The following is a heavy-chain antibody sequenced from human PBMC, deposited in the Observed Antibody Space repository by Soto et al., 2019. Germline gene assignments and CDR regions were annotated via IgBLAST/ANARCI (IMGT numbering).Heavy chain of an antibody. D-gene: IGHD4-17*01. CDR3: AAVGTTSDAFDI. J-gene: IGHJ3*02. CDR2: IVVGSGNT. CDR1: GFTFTSSA. Sequence: SAKVSCKACGFTFTSSAMQWVRQARGQRLEWIGWIVVGSGNTNYAQKFQERVTITRDMSTSTAYMELSSLRSEDTAVYYCAAVGTTSDAFDIWGQGTMVTVSS. V-gene: IGHV1-58*02.